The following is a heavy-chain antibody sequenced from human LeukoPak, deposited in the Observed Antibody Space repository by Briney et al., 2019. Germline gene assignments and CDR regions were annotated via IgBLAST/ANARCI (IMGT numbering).Heavy chain of an antibody. D-gene: IGHD1-26*01. CDR2: INWDGGST. CDR1: GFTCDEYG. Sequence: PGGSLRRSCAASGFTCDEYGMSWVRQAPGKGLEWVSSINWDGGSTAYADSVQGRFTISRDNAKNSLHLQMRSLRAEDTALYYCARDSFSGSSLDYWGQGTLVTVSS. V-gene: IGHV3-20*04. CDR3: ARDSFSGSSLDY. J-gene: IGHJ4*02.